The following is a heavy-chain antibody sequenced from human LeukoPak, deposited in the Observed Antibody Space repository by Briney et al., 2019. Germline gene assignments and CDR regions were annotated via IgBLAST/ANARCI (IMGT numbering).Heavy chain of an antibody. CDR1: GFTFISYA. Sequence: PGGSLRLSCAASGFTFISYAMSWVRQAPGEGLEWVSAITDSGGSTYYSDSVKGRFTISRDNSKNTLYLQMNTLRAEDTAIYYCAKGSSGSRPYYFDYWGQGTLVTVSS. D-gene: IGHD3-22*01. CDR3: AKGSSGSRPYYFDY. CDR2: ITDSGGST. V-gene: IGHV3-23*01. J-gene: IGHJ4*02.